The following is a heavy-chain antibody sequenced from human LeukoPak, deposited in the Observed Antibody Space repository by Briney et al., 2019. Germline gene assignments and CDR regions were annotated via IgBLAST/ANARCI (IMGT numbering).Heavy chain of an antibody. CDR3: ATESQSRAARRHYYYGMDV. J-gene: IGHJ6*02. CDR1: GYTLTELS. V-gene: IGHV1-24*01. CDR2: FDPEDGET. D-gene: IGHD6-6*01. Sequence: ASVKVSCKVSGYTLTELSMHWVRQAPGKGLEWMGGFDPEDGETIYAQKFQGRVTMTEDTSTDTAYMELSSLRSEDTAVYYCATESQSRAARRHYYYGMDVWGQGTTVTVSS.